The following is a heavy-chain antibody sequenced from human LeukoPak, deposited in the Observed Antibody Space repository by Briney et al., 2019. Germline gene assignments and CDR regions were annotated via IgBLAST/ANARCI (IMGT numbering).Heavy chain of an antibody. J-gene: IGHJ4*02. CDR3: ARFSYGLDY. V-gene: IGHV4-34*01. D-gene: IGHD5-18*01. CDR1: GGSFSGYY. Sequence: SETLSLTCAVYGGSFSGYYLSWIRQPPGKGLEWIGEINHSGSTNYNPSLNSPVTISVDTSNNQFSLKLSSVTAADTAVYYCARFSYGLDYWGQGTLVTVSS. CDR2: INHSGST.